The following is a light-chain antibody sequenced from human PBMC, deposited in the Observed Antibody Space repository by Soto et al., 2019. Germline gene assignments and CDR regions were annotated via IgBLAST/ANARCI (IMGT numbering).Light chain of an antibody. CDR2: SND. V-gene: IGLV1-44*01. CDR3: AAWDDSLKGWV. J-gene: IGLJ3*02. Sequence: QSVLTQAPSASGTPGQRVTISCSGSSSNIGSNTVTWYQQVPGTAPKLLIYSNDQRPSGVPDRFSGSKSGTSASLAIAGLQSEDEADYDCAAWDDSLKGWVFGGGTKLTVL. CDR1: SSNIGSNT.